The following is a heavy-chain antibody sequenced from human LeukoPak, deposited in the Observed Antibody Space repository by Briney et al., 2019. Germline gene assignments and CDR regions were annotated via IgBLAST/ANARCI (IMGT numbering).Heavy chain of an antibody. D-gene: IGHD1-26*01. V-gene: IGHV4-39*01. Sequence: PSETLSLTCTVSGDSISTTLYYWGWIRQPPGKGLEWIGSIYYSGSTYYNPSLKSRVTISVDTSKNQFSMKLRSVTAADTAVYYCARRSANYYDRFDPWGQGTLVTVSS. CDR2: IYYSGST. CDR3: ARRSANYYDRFDP. CDR1: GDSISTTLYY. J-gene: IGHJ5*02.